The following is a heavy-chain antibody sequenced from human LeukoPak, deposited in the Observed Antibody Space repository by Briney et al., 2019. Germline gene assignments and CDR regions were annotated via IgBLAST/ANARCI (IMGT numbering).Heavy chain of an antibody. Sequence: PGGSLRLSCAASGFTFRNFAMKWVRQAPGKGLEWVSDISGGGEHTFYADSVKGRFTISRDNSKDTLYLQMNTLRAEDTAVYYCAKVRMLDLEDIAAAGTTELHYFDYWGQGTLVTVSS. CDR2: ISGGGEHT. CDR3: AKVRMLDLEDIAAAGTTELHYFDY. V-gene: IGHV3-23*01. J-gene: IGHJ4*02. CDR1: GFTFRNFA. D-gene: IGHD6-13*01.